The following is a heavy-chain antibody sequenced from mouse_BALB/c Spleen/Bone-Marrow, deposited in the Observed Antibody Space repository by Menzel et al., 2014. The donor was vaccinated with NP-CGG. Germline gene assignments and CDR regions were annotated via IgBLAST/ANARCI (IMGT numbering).Heavy chain of an antibody. CDR2: IDPANGNT. CDR3: ARYRYYGSSGWDY. D-gene: IGHD1-1*01. V-gene: IGHV14-3*02. Sequence: VQLKQSGAELVKPGASVKLSCTASGFNIKDTYIHWVKQRPEQGLEWIGRIDPANGNTKYDPKFQGKATITADTSSNTAYLHLSSLTSEDTAAYYCARYRYYGSSGWDYWGQGTSVTVSS. CDR1: GFNIKDTY. J-gene: IGHJ4*01.